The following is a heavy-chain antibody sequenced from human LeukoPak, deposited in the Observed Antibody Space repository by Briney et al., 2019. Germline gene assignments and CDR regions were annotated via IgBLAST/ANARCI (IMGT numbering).Heavy chain of an antibody. CDR3: ARDPQRTVVGSGVYTYFDY. CDR2: ISSSGSNK. Sequence: QPGGSLRLSCAASGLTFSSYSMNWVRQAPGKGLEWVSSISSSGSNKYYADSVKGRFTISRDNAKNSLYLQMNSLRADDTAVYYCARDPQRTVVGSGVYTYFDYWGQGTLVTVSS. CDR1: GLTFSSYS. D-gene: IGHD6-19*01. J-gene: IGHJ4*02. V-gene: IGHV3-21*01.